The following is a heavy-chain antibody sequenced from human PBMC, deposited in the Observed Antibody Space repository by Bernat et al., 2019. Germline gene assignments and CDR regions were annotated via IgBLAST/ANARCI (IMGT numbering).Heavy chain of an antibody. CDR2: IGTAGDT. V-gene: IGHV3-13*04. D-gene: IGHD3-10*01. Sequence: EVQLVESGGGLVQPGGSLRLSCAASGFTFRNYDMHWVRQATGKGLEWVSAIGTAGDTFEPDSVKGRFTISRDNAKNSLYLQMNSLRAGDTAVYYCARGPHSPLGVRYYYYMDVWGKGTTVTVSS. CDR3: ARGPHSPLGVRYYYYMDV. CDR1: GFTFRNYD. J-gene: IGHJ6*03.